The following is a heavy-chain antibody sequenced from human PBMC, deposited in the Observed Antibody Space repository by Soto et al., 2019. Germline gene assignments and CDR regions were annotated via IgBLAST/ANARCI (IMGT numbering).Heavy chain of an antibody. Sequence: SETLSLTCTVSGGSISSYYWSWIRQPPGKGLEWIGYIYYSGSTNYNPSLKSRVTISVDTSKNQFSLKLSSVTAADTAVYYCARHPNDYSNYRSPYYYYMDVWGKGTTVTVSS. V-gene: IGHV4-59*08. CDR3: ARHPNDYSNYRSPYYYYMDV. CDR1: GGSISSYY. D-gene: IGHD4-4*01. CDR2: IYYSGST. J-gene: IGHJ6*03.